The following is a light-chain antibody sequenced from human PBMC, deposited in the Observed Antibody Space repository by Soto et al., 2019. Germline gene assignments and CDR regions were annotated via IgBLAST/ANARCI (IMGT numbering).Light chain of an antibody. CDR1: QSITIW. CDR2: DAS. J-gene: IGKJ1*01. CDR3: QQYNSYSWT. Sequence: DIQMTQSPSTLSASVGDRVTITCRASQSITIWLAWYQQKPGKAPKLLIFDASSLESGVPSRFGGSGSGTEFTLTISSLQPDDFATYYCQQYNSYSWTFGQGTKVEIK. V-gene: IGKV1-5*01.